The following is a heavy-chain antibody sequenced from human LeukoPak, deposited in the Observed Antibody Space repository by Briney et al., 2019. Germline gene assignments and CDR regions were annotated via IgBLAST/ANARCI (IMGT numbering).Heavy chain of an antibody. CDR1: GFTFSSYG. D-gene: IGHD6-13*01. CDR2: ISYDGSNK. CDR3: AFPSAAAAYDY. V-gene: IGHV3-30*03. Sequence: PGGSLRLSCAASGFTFSSYGMHWVRQAPGKGLEWVAVISYDGSNKYYADSVKGRFTISRDNSKNTLYLQMNSLRAEDTAVYYCAFPSAAAAYDYWGQGTLVTVSP. J-gene: IGHJ4*02.